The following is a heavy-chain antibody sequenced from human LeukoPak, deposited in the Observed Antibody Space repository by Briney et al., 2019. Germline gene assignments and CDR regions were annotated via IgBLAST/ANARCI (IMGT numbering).Heavy chain of an antibody. D-gene: IGHD1-1*01. Sequence: PGGSLGLSCAASGFTFSDYYMSWIRQAPGKGLEWVSYISGSSGYTKYADSVKGRFTISRDNAKNSLYLQVNSLRAEDTAVYYCARGTGTTAYFDYWGQGTLVTVSS. CDR3: ARGTGTTAYFDY. V-gene: IGHV3-11*06. CDR2: ISGSSGYT. CDR1: GFTFSDYY. J-gene: IGHJ4*02.